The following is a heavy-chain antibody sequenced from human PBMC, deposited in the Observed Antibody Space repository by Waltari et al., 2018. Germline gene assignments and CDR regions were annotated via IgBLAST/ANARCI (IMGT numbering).Heavy chain of an antibody. CDR2: IKDDNYST. Sequence: QVQLVQSGAEVKKPGSSVKVSCKASGGTFSSYAISWVRQAPGRGLEWVAVIKDDNYSTQYANSVKGRFTISRDNSKNTLYLQMNSLRAEDTAVYYCARERGTLYVMDVWGQGTTVTVSS. CDR3: ARERGTLYVMDV. J-gene: IGHJ6*02. V-gene: IGHV3-30*14. CDR1: GGTFSSYA.